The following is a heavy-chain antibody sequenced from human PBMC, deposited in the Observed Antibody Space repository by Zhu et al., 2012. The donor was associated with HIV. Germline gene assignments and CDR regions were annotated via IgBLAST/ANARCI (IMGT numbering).Heavy chain of an antibody. CDR2: IYHSGSI. CDR3: ASLNDYGDSNY. J-gene: IGHJ4*02. CDR1: GYSIRSGYY. Sequence: QVQLQESGPGLVKPSETLSLTCAVSGYSIRSGYYWGWVRQPPGKGLEWIGSIYHSGSIYYNPSLKSRVTMSLDTSKNQFSLNLSSVTAADTAVYYCASLNDYGDSNYWGLGNPGHRLL. V-gene: IGHV4-38-2*01. D-gene: IGHD4-17*01.